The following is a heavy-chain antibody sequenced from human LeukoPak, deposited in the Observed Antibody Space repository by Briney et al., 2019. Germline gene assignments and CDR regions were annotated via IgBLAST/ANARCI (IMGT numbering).Heavy chain of an antibody. J-gene: IGHJ4*02. CDR3: AKERFYHDSSGYDLA. D-gene: IGHD3-22*01. Sequence: GASVKVSCKASGYTFTGYYIHWVRQAPGQGLEWMGWINPNSGDTNYAQKFQGRVTMTRDTSISTAYMELSRLRSDDTAVYYCAKERFYHDSSGYDLAWGPGTLVTVSS. V-gene: IGHV1-2*02. CDR1: GYTFTGYY. CDR2: INPNSGDT.